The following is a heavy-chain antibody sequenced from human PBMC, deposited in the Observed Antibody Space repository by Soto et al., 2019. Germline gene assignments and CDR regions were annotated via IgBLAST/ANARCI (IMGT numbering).Heavy chain of an antibody. CDR3: ARDGTAYIAVASYYYYYGMDV. V-gene: IGHV1-46*01. CDR2: INPSGGST. D-gene: IGHD6-19*01. CDR1: GYTFTSYY. J-gene: IGHJ6*02. Sequence: ASVKVSCKASGYTFTSYYMHWVRQAPGQGLEWMGIINPSGGSTSYAQKFQGRVTMTRDTSTSTVYMELSSLRSEDTAVYYCARDGTAYIAVASYYYYYGMDVWGQGTTITVSS.